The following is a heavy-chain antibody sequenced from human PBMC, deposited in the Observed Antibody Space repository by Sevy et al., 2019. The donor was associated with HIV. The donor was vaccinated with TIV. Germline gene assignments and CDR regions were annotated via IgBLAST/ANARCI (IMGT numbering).Heavy chain of an antibody. D-gene: IGHD3-22*01. CDR3: AKDRYDGSGYYPEGAFDI. CDR1: GFTFSNYW. Sequence: GGSLRPSCAASGFTFSNYWMTWVRQAPGKGLEWVANINEDGSEKNYVDSVKGRFTISRDNAKNTLYLQMSSLRAEDTALYYCAKDRYDGSGYYPEGAFDIWGQGTKVTVSS. CDR2: INEDGSEK. J-gene: IGHJ3*02. V-gene: IGHV3-7*03.